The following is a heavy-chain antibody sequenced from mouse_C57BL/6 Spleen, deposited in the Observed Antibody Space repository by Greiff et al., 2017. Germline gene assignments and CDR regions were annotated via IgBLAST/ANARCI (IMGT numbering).Heavy chain of an antibody. V-gene: IGHV5-6*01. CDR3: ARVNYGSTVYAMDY. Sequence: EVQLVESGGDLVKPGGSLKLSCAASGFPFSSYGMSWVRQTPDKRLEWVATISSGGSYTYYPDSVKGRFTLSRDNAKNTLYLQMCSLKSEDTAMYYCARVNYGSTVYAMDYWGQGTSVTVSS. D-gene: IGHD1-1*01. CDR2: ISSGGSYT. CDR1: GFPFSSYG. J-gene: IGHJ4*01.